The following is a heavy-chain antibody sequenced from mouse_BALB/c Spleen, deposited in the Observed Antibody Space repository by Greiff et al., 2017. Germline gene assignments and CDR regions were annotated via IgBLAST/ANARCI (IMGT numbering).Heavy chain of an antibody. V-gene: IGHV1S81*02. CDR3: ARNDYAWFAY. CDR1: GYTFTSYW. Sequence: QVQLKQPGAELVKPGASVKLSCKASGYTFTSYWMHWVKQRPGQGLEWIGEINPSNGRTNYNEKFKSKATLTVDKSSSTAYMQLSSLTSEDSAVYYCARNDYAWFAYWGQGTLVTVSA. J-gene: IGHJ3*01. D-gene: IGHD2-4*01. CDR2: INPSNGRT.